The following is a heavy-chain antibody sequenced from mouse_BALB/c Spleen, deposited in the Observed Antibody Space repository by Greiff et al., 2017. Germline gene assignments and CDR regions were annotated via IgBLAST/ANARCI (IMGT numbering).Heavy chain of an antibody. Sequence: EVQVVESGGGLVQPGGSRKLSCAASGFTFSSFGMHWVRQAPEKGLEWVAYISSGSSTIYYADTVKGRFTISRDNPKNTLFLQMTSLRSEDTAMYYCARSYDYDSYAMDYWGQGTSVTVSS. CDR2: ISSGSSTI. CDR1: GFTFSSFG. CDR3: ARSYDYDSYAMDY. J-gene: IGHJ4*01. D-gene: IGHD2-4*01. V-gene: IGHV5-17*02.